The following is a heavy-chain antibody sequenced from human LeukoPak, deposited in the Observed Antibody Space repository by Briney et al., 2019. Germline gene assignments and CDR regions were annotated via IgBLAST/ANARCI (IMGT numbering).Heavy chain of an antibody. CDR2: INTNTGNP. J-gene: IGHJ5*02. D-gene: IGHD3-10*01. CDR3: ARDSGVSGFGELKDGYSWFDP. Sequence: ASVKVSCKASKYTFTSYAMNWVRQAPGQGLEWMGWINTNTGNPTYAQGFTGRFVFSLDTSVSTAYLQISSLKAEDTAVYYCARDSGVSGFGELKDGYSWFDPWGQGTLVTVSS. V-gene: IGHV7-4-1*02. CDR1: KYTFTSYA.